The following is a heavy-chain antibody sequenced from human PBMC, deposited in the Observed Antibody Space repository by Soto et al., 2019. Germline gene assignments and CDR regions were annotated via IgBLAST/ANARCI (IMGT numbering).Heavy chain of an antibody. CDR3: GRGGSDSPMAPGY. V-gene: IGHV3-74*01. J-gene: IGHJ4*02. Sequence: GGSLSLACAASGFTFSRYWMHWVRQAPGKGLVWVSRINPDGSDTDYADSVKGRFTISRDNAKNTVYLQMNSLRADDTAVFYCGRGGSDSPMAPGYWGQGTLVTVSS. D-gene: IGHD5-18*01. CDR1: GFTFSRYW. CDR2: INPDGSDT.